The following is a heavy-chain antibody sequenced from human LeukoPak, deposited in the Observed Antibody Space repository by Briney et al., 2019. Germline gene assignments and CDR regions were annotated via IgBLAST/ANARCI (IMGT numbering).Heavy chain of an antibody. CDR1: GFSFSSYG. CDR2: ISYDGSDK. V-gene: IGHV3-30*03. CDR3: ARTLVPGVVTAIMGY. D-gene: IGHD2-21*02. J-gene: IGHJ4*02. Sequence: GRSLRLSCAASGFSFSSYGMQWVRQAPGKGREWVAVISYDGSDKYYADSVKGRFTISRDNSKNTLSLQMNSLRAEDTGVYYCARTLVPGVVTAIMGYWGQGPRVRVSS.